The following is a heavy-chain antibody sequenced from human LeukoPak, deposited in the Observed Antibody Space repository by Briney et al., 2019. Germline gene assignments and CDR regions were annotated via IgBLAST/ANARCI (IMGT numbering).Heavy chain of an antibody. CDR2: ISPSGGST. V-gene: IGHV1-46*01. CDR3: ARDLYCSGGSCSTRGLDY. J-gene: IGHJ4*02. D-gene: IGHD2-15*01. Sequence: GASVKVSCKASGYTFTSYYMHWVRQAPGQGLEWMGIISPSGGSTSYAQKFQGRVTMTRDTSTSTVYIELSSLRSEDTAVYYCARDLYCSGGSCSTRGLDYWGQGTLVTVSS. CDR1: GYTFTSYY.